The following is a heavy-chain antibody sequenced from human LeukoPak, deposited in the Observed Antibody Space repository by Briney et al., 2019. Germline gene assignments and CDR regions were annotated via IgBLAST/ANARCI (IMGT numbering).Heavy chain of an antibody. CDR3: ARDQSWFGEVSTEAWFDP. J-gene: IGHJ5*02. CDR2: ISAYNGNT. Sequence: ASVKVSCKGSGYTFTSYGISWVRQAPAQGLEWMGWISAYNGNTNYAQKLQGRVTMTTDTSTSTAYMELRGLRSDDTAVYYCARDQSWFGEVSTEAWFDPWGQGTLVTASS. V-gene: IGHV1-18*04. D-gene: IGHD3-10*01. CDR1: GYTFTSYG.